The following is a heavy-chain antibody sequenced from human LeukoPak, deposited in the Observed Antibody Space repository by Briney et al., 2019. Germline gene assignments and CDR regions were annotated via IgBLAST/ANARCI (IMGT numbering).Heavy chain of an antibody. V-gene: IGHV3-74*01. CDR2: INTDGSTT. D-gene: IGHD1-26*01. CDR3: ARDGEWELLFFDS. J-gene: IGHJ4*02. Sequence: GGSLRLSCAASGFTFSNYWMHWVRQAPGKGLVWVSRINTDGSTTTYADSVKGRFTISRDNAKNTLYLQMNSLRAEDTAVYYCARDGEWELLFFDSWGQGNLVTVSS. CDR1: GFTFSNYW.